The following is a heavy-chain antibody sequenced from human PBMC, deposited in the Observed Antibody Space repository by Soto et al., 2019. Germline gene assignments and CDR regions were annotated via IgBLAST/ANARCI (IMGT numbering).Heavy chain of an antibody. D-gene: IGHD6-13*01. V-gene: IGHV4-31*03. CDR1: GGSISSGGYY. Sequence: SETLSLTCTVSGGSISSGGYYWSWIRQHPGKGLEWIGYIYYSGSTYYNPSLKSRVTISVDTSKNQFSLKLSSVTAADTAVYYCARDSSAAGLDYWGQGTLVTVS. CDR3: ARDSSAAGLDY. CDR2: IYYSGST. J-gene: IGHJ4*02.